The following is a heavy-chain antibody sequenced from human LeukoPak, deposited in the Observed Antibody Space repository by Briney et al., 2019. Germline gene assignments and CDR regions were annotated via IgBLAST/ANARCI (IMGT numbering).Heavy chain of an antibody. CDR2: IYYSGSTS. CDR1: GGSISRGTYS. Sequence: PSETLSLTCTVSGGSISRGTYSWGWVRQPPGEGLEWIGSIYYSGSTSYYNPSLKSRVTISVDTSKNQFSLKLSSVTAADTAVYYCARRSSSWYYFDYWGQGTLVTVSS. CDR3: ARRSSSWYYFDY. J-gene: IGHJ4*02. D-gene: IGHD6-13*01. V-gene: IGHV4-39*07.